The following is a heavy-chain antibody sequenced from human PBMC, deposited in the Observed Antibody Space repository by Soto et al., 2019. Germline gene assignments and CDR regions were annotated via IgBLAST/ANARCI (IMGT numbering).Heavy chain of an antibody. Sequence: SETLSLTCTVSGGSIGSGDYYWSWIRQPPGKGLEWIGYIYYSGSTYYNPSLKSRVTISVDTSKNQFSLKLSSVTAADTAVYYCARRWGRTFDYWGQGTLVTVSS. D-gene: IGHD7-27*01. J-gene: IGHJ4*02. CDR1: GGSIGSGDYY. CDR3: ARRWGRTFDY. CDR2: IYYSGST. V-gene: IGHV4-30-4*01.